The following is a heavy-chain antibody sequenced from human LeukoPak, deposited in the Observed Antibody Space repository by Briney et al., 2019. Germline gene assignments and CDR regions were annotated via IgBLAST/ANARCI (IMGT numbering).Heavy chain of an antibody. CDR2: INPNSGGT. CDR3: ARGTYSSGSWFDP. Sequence: ASVKVSCKASGYTFTGYYMHWVRQPPGQGLEWMGWINPNSGGTNYAQKFQGRVTMTRDTSISTAYMELSRLRSDDTAVYYCARGTYSSGSWFDPWGQGTLVTVSS. CDR1: GYTFTGYY. D-gene: IGHD6-19*01. V-gene: IGHV1-2*02. J-gene: IGHJ5*02.